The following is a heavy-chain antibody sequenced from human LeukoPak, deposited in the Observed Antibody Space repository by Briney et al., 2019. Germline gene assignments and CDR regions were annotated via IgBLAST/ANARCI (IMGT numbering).Heavy chain of an antibody. J-gene: IGHJ6*01. CDR1: GFTFSSYA. Sequence: GRSLRLSCAASGFTFSSYAMHWVRRAPGKGLDWVAVISYDGSNKYYADSVKGRITISRDDSKNTLYLQMNSLRAEDTAVYYCARNYGSGMGYYYYYGMDVWGQGTTVTVSS. CDR2: ISYDGSNK. CDR3: ARNYGSGMGYYYYYGMDV. V-gene: IGHV3-30-3*01. D-gene: IGHD3-10*01.